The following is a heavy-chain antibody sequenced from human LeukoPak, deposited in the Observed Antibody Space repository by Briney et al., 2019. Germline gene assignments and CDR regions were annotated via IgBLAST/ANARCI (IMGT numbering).Heavy chain of an antibody. V-gene: IGHV3-23*01. CDR2: IGSGGIDT. CDR1: GLTFNTYA. D-gene: IGHD6-19*01. J-gene: IGHJ5*02. Sequence: PGGSLRPSCAASGLTFNTYAMSWVRQAPGKGLEWVSGIGSGGIDTHYADSVKGRFTISRDNSRNTLYLQMNSLRVEDTAVYYCARPGLPVAGTRWFDPWGQGTQVTVSS. CDR3: ARPGLPVAGTRWFDP.